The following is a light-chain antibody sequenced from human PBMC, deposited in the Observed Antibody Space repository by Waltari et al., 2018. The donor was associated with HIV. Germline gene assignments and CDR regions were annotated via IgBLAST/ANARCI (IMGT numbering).Light chain of an antibody. J-gene: IGLJ3*02. V-gene: IGLV1-47*01. CDR2: RNS. CDR3: AAWDDSLSGWV. CDR1: SPNIGDNY. Sequence: QSALTQPPSTSGPTGQTVTIPCSGSSPNIGDNYVSWYQQLPGTAPKLLIYRNSQRPSGVRDRFSGSKSGTSASLAINDLRSEDEAEYHCAAWDDSLSGWVFGGGTNLTVL.